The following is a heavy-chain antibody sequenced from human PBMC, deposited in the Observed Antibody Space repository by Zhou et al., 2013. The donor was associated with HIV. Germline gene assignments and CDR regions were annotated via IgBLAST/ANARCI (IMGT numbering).Heavy chain of an antibody. Sequence: QPQLEQSGAEVKKPGASLKVSCRASGYPFSGYGISWLRQVPGQGPEWMGWITTYRGDPSARKTNYAQKFQARITLTADTSTDTTYMELRSLRSDDTAVYYCASGCLGGDCSFDHWGQGTLVTVSA. CDR1: GYPFSGYG. CDR2: ITTYRGDPSARKT. J-gene: IGHJ4*02. D-gene: IGHD2-21*02. CDR3: ASGCLGGDCSFDH. V-gene: IGHV1-18*01.